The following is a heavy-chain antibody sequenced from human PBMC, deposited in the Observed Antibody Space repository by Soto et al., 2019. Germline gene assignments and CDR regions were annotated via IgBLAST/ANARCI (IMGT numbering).Heavy chain of an antibody. V-gene: IGHV3-30-3*01. Sequence: GGSLRLSCAASGFTFSNYAMHWVRQAPGKGLEWVAVIAYDGSSENYVDSVRGRFTISRDSSKNMLFLQMNSLTAEDTAVYYCATDITGVAEGVHSWGQGTLITVSS. J-gene: IGHJ4*02. CDR3: ATDITGVAEGVHS. CDR2: IAYDGSSE. D-gene: IGHD3-3*01. CDR1: GFTFSNYA.